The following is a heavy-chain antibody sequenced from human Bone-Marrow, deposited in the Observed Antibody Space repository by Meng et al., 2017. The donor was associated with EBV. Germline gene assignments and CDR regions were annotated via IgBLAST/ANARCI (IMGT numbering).Heavy chain of an antibody. D-gene: IGHD3-10*01. CDR2: INHSGST. V-gene: IGHV4-34*01. J-gene: IGHJ5*02. CDR3: ASLTTITMPGGAWFHP. Sequence: QVQLQQWGAGLLKPSEPLSPTCAVYGGSFSGYYWSWIRQPPGKGLEWIGEINHSGSTNYNPSLKSRVTISVDTSKNQFSLKLSSVTAADTAVYYCASLTTITMPGGAWFHPWGQGTLVTVSS. CDR1: GGSFSGYY.